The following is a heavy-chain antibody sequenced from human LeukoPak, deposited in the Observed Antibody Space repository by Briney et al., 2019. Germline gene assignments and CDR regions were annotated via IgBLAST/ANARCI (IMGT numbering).Heavy chain of an antibody. CDR2: IIPILGIA. CDR1: GGTFSSYA. CDR3: ARNWGQSYWYFDL. Sequence: SVKVSCKASGGTFSSYAISWVRQAPGQGLEWMGRIIPILGIANYAQKFQGRVTITADKPTSTAYMELSSLRSEDTAVYYCARNWGQSYWYFDLWGRGTLVTVSS. D-gene: IGHD7-27*01. V-gene: IGHV1-69*04. J-gene: IGHJ2*01.